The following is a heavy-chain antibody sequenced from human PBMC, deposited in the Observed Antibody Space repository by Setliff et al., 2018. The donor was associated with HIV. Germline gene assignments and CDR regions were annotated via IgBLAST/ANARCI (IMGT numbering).Heavy chain of an antibody. CDR2: ISTYSDET. J-gene: IGHJ6*02. Sequence: ASVKVSCKPSGCTFTTYGLSWVRQAPGQGLEWMGWISTYSDETSYAQRLQGRVTMTTDTSTSTAYMELRRLTFDDTAVYYCARDVEHMMDVWGQGTTVTVSS. CDR1: GCTFTTYG. V-gene: IGHV1-18*01. CDR3: ARDVEHMMDV.